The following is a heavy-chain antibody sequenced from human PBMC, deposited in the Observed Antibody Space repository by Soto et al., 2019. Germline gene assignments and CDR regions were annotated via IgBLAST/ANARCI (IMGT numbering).Heavy chain of an antibody. J-gene: IGHJ4*02. D-gene: IGHD1-26*01. CDR2: ISGGGRFT. Sequence: SLRLSCAASGFTFGSSAMSWVRQAPGKGLEWVPGISGGGRFTYYADSVKGRFTISRDDSKNTLFLQVSSLSAEDAAVYYCAKSGPTNYFDSWGPGTLVTVSS. CDR3: AKSGPTNYFDS. V-gene: IGHV3-23*01. CDR1: GFTFGSSA.